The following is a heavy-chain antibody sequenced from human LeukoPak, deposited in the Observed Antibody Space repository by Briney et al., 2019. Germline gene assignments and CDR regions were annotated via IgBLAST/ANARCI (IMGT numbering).Heavy chain of an antibody. CDR2: IYHSGST. CDR1: GYSISSGYY. V-gene: IGHV4-38-2*02. CDR3: ARENKYCSSTSCYLDWFDP. D-gene: IGHD2-2*01. Sequence: SETLSLTCTVSGYSISSGYYWGWIRQPPGKGLEWIGSIYHSGSTYYNPSLKSRVTISVDTSKNQFSLKLSSVTAADTAVYYCARENKYCSSTSCYLDWFDPWGQGTLVTVSS. J-gene: IGHJ5*02.